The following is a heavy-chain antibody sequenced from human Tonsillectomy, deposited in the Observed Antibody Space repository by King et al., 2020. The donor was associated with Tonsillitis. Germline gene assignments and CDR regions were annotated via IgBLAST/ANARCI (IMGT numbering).Heavy chain of an antibody. Sequence: LQLVQSGGGLVQPGGSLRLSCAASGFSFSTYSMNWVRQAPGKGLEWVSYISSSSNLIYYADSVKGRFTISRDNAKNSLFLEMNNLRAEDTAVYYCVRGTRIPRSYHFDYWGQGTLVTVSS. J-gene: IGHJ4*02. CDR3: VRGTRIPRSYHFDY. CDR1: GFSFSTYS. D-gene: IGHD2-2*02. V-gene: IGHV3-48*01. CDR2: ISSSSNLI.